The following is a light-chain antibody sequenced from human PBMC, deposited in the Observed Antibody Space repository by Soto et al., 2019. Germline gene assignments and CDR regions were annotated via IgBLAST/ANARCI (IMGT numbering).Light chain of an antibody. V-gene: IGKV3-20*01. CDR2: GAF. CDR1: QSINSRY. CDR3: QKFGSSRGLT. J-gene: IGKJ4*02. Sequence: EIALTQSPGTLSLSPGEIATLSCRAGQSINSRYLAWCQQKPGQAPRLLIYGAFRRATGIPARFRGSGSGTDFNLAISRLEPEDFAVYYWQKFGSSRGLTFGGGTIVDIK.